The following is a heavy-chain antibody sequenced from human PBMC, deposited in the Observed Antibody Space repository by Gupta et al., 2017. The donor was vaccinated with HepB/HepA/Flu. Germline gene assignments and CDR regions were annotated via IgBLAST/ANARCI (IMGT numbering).Heavy chain of an antibody. Sequence: EGELVEFGGGLVQPGGSLILSCAASGFIVSGSAMHWVRQASGKGLEWVGRIRRKTNSDATAEAASVKGRFIISRDDSKNTAYLQMKSLRIEDTAVYYGTSHLDVYFFVYWGQGTLVTVSS. V-gene: IGHV3-73*02. CDR3: TSHLDVYFFVY. CDR2: IRRKTNSDAT. D-gene: IGHD5-24*01. J-gene: IGHJ4*02. CDR1: GFIVSGSA.